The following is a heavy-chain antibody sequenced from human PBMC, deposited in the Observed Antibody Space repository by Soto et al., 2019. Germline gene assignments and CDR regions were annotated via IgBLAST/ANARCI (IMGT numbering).Heavy chain of an antibody. D-gene: IGHD5-12*01. Sequence: QVQLVESGGGVVQPGRSLRLSCAASGFTFSSYGMHWVRQAPGKGLEWVAVISYDGSNKYYADSVKGRFTISRDNSKNTLYLQMNSLRAEDTGVYYCAKMTGATGIDYWGQGTLVTVSS. CDR1: GFTFSSYG. CDR3: AKMTGATGIDY. J-gene: IGHJ4*02. CDR2: ISYDGSNK. V-gene: IGHV3-30*18.